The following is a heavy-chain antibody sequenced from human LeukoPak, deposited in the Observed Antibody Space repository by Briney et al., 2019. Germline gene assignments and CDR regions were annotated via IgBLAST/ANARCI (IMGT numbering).Heavy chain of an antibody. D-gene: IGHD2-21*02. V-gene: IGHV4-38-2*02. J-gene: IGHJ3*02. CDR1: GYPISSGYY. Sequence: ASETLSLTCTVSGYPISSGYYWGWIRQPPGKGLEWIGGIYHRGSTYYNPSLKSRVTISVDTSKNQFSLKLNSVTAADTAVYYCARYRNCGSDCYDAFDIWGQGTMVTVSS. CDR2: IYHRGST. CDR3: ARYRNCGSDCYDAFDI.